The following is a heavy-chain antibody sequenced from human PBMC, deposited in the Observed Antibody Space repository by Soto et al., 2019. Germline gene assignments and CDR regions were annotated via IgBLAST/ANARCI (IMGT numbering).Heavy chain of an antibody. Sequence: QVRVVQSGAEVKKPGASVKVSCKTSGYTFTDYDINWVRQAPGQGLEWMGWVSPDHGNAGYAQHFQGRVTMTSDTSISTVFMELTNLRSEDTAVYYSAVTTGYWGQGTKVTVSS. CDR2: VSPDHGNA. CDR1: GYTFTDYD. CDR3: AVTTGY. D-gene: IGHD4-17*01. J-gene: IGHJ4*02. V-gene: IGHV1-8*01.